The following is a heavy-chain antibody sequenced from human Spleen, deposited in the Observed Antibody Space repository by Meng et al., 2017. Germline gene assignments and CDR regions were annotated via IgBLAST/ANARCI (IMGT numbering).Heavy chain of an antibody. V-gene: IGHV3-74*01. CDR2: LNSDGSST. D-gene: IGHD2-15*01. Sequence: GGSLRLSCAASGFSFSNYWMHWVRQAPGKGLVWVSRLNSDGSSTHYADSVKGRFTISRDNAKNTLYLQMNSLRAEDTAVYYCARERGCSGGSCLYYFDYWGQGTLVTVSS. CDR1: GFSFSNYW. J-gene: IGHJ4*02. CDR3: ARERGCSGGSCLYYFDY.